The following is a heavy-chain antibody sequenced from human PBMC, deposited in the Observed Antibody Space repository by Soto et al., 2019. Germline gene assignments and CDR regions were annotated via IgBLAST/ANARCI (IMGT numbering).Heavy chain of an antibody. CDR2: ITGAGGST. D-gene: IGHD4-4*01. CDR3: AKGHSDSFGNYDYFGMDV. CDR1: GFTFNNYG. J-gene: IGHJ6*02. V-gene: IGHV3-23*01. Sequence: GGSLRLSCAASGFTFNNYGMSWVRQAPGKGLEWIGAITGAGGSTYNADSVKGRFSISRDNSKKTVYLQLDSLRVEDTAVYYCAKGHSDSFGNYDYFGMDVWGQGPPATDSS.